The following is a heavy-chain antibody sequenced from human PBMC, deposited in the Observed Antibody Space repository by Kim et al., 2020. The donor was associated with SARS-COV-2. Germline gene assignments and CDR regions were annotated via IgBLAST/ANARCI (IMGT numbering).Heavy chain of an antibody. J-gene: IGHJ3*02. D-gene: IGHD2-2*01. CDR2: ISWNSGSI. V-gene: IGHV3-9*01. CDR3: AKDIGIVVVPAQAAFDI. Sequence: GGSLRLSCAASGFTFGDYAMHWVRQAPGKGLEWVSGISWNSGSIGYADSVKGRFTISRDNAKNSLYLQMNSLRAEDTALYYCAKDIGIVVVPAQAAFDIWGQGTMVTVSS. CDR1: GFTFGDYA.